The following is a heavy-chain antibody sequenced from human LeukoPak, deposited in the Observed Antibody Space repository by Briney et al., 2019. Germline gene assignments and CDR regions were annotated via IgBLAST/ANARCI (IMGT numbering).Heavy chain of an antibody. CDR3: ARGNYDILTGPRRTDAFDI. CDR2: IIPIFGTA. V-gene: IGHV1-69*13. CDR1: GGTFSSYA. D-gene: IGHD3-9*01. J-gene: IGHJ3*02. Sequence: SVKVSCKASGGTFSSYAISWVRQAPGQGLEWMGGIIPIFGTANYAQKFQGRVTITADESTSTAYMELSSLRSDDTAMYYCARGNYDILTGPRRTDAFDIWGQGTMVTVSS.